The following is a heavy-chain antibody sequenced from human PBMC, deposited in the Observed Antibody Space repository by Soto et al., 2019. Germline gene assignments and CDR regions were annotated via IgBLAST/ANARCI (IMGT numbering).Heavy chain of an antibody. D-gene: IGHD2-2*01. CDR3: AKRVVYCSSTTCSAALDI. Sequence: ASVKVSCKASGYTFSSYAMHWVRQAPGQRLEWMGWINVGNGNTKYSQKFQGRITITRDTSASTAYMELSSLRSEDTAVYYCAKRVVYCSSTTCSAALDIWGQGTMVTVSS. CDR2: INVGNGNT. J-gene: IGHJ3*02. V-gene: IGHV1-3*01. CDR1: GYTFSSYA.